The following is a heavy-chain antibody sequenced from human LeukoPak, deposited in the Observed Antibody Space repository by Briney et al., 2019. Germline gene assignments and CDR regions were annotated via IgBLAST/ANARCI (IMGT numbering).Heavy chain of an antibody. CDR3: ARGGRSSWGIGNYYYYYMDV. D-gene: IGHD6-13*01. Sequence: SVKVSCKASGGTFSSYAISWVRQAPGQGLEWMGGIIPIFGTANYAQKFQGRVTITADESTSTAYMELSSLRSEDTAVYYCARGGRSSWGIGNYYYYYMDVWGKGTTVTVSS. CDR2: IIPIFGTA. V-gene: IGHV1-69*13. CDR1: GGTFSSYA. J-gene: IGHJ6*03.